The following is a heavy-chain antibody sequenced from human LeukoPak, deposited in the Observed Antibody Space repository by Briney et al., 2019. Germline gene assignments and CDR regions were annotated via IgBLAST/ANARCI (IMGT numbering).Heavy chain of an antibody. CDR1: GYTFTDYY. D-gene: IGHD5-12*01. J-gene: IGHJ3*02. V-gene: IGHV1-2*02. Sequence: GASVKVSCEASGYTFTDYYVHWVRQAPGQGLEWMGWINPNSADTSYAQKFRGRVIMTRDTSINTAYVVLSGLKSDDTAVYYCARDLPKTGYVGASDIWGQGTMVTVSS. CDR3: ARDLPKTGYVGASDI. CDR2: INPNSADT.